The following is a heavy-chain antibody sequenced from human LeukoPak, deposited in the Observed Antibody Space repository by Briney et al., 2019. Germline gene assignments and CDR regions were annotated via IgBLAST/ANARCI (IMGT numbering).Heavy chain of an antibody. CDR2: VYHSGST. V-gene: IGHV4-38-2*02. J-gene: IGHJ4*02. CDR1: GYSISSDYC. Sequence: SETLSLTCTVSGYSISSDYCWGWIRPPPGKGLEWIGSVYHSGSTSYNPSLKSRVTISEDTSKNQFSLMLNSVTAADTAVFYCARGVGATNEGIYYFDYWGQGTLVTVSS. D-gene: IGHD1-26*01. CDR3: ARGVGATNEGIYYFDY.